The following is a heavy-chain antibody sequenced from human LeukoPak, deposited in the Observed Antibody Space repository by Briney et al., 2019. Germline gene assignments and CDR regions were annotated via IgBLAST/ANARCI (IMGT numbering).Heavy chain of an antibody. Sequence: GGSLRLSCAASGFTFSGYSMNWVRQAPGRGLEWLSYISSPSSTIYYADSVRGRFTISRDNAKNSLYLQMNSLRAEDAAIYYCARAYLLPSIPYWYFDLWGRGTLVTVSS. V-gene: IGHV3-48*04. CDR2: ISSPSSTI. CDR1: GFTFSGYS. J-gene: IGHJ2*01. D-gene: IGHD2-21*01. CDR3: ARAYLLPSIPYWYFDL.